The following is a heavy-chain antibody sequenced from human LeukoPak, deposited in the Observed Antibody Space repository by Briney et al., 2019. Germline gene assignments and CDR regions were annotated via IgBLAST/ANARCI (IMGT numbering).Heavy chain of an antibody. V-gene: IGHV3-11*04. Sequence: PGGSLRLSCAASGFTFSDYYMSWVRQAPGRGLGWVSYISSSGSTIYYADSVKGRFTISRDNSKNTLYLQMNSLRAEDTAVYYCATGDGYNSGYYYYYMDVWGKGTTVTVSS. CDR3: ATGDGYNSGYYYYYMDV. CDR1: GFTFSDYY. CDR2: ISSSGSTI. D-gene: IGHD5-24*01. J-gene: IGHJ6*03.